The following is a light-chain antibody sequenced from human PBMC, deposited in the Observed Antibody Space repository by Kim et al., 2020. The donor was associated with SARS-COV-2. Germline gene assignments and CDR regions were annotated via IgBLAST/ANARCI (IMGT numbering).Light chain of an antibody. Sequence: STINCKASQSILSSASKRRFLAWYQKKPGLPPRLLIYWASTRESGVPDRFSGGGYGTDFTLTVSSLQAEDVAVYYCQQYYSSRLTFGGGTKVEIK. CDR3: QQYYSSRLT. J-gene: IGKJ4*01. CDR2: WAS. CDR1: QSILSSASKRRF. V-gene: IGKV4-1*01.